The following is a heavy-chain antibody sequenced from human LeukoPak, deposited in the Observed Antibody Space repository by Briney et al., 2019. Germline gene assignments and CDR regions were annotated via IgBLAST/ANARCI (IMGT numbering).Heavy chain of an antibody. D-gene: IGHD4-17*01. CDR3: ARSYGDLTWFDY. CDR1: GGSISSGGYY. J-gene: IGHJ4*02. Sequence: SQTLSLTCTVSGGSISSGGYYWSWIRQPPGKGLEWIGSIYDSGSTYYNPSLKSRVTISVDTSKNQFSLKLSSVTAADTAVYYCARSYGDLTWFDYWGQGTLVTVSS. CDR2: IYDSGST. V-gene: IGHV4-39*01.